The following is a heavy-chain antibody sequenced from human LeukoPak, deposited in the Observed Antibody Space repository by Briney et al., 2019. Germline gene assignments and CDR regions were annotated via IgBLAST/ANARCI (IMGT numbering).Heavy chain of an antibody. J-gene: IGHJ3*02. V-gene: IGHV1-18*01. D-gene: IGHD6-13*01. CDR3: ASFSSSWYKYAFDI. Sequence: ASVKVSCKAPGYTFTSYGISWVRQAPGQGLEWMGWISAYNGNTNYAQKLQGRVTMTTDTSTSTAYMELRSLRSDDTAVYYCASFSSSWYKYAFDIWGQGTMVTVSS. CDR2: ISAYNGNT. CDR1: GYTFTSYG.